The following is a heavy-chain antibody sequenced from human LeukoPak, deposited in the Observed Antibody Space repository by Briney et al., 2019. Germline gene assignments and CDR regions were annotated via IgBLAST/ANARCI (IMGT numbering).Heavy chain of an antibody. CDR1: GFTFDDYG. Sequence: RPGGSLRLSCAASGFTFDDYGMSWVRQAPGKGLEWVCGINWNGGSTGYADSVKGRFTISRDNVKTSLYLQMNSLRAEDTALYYCARAYSSSSFFDYWGQGTLVTVSS. J-gene: IGHJ4*02. CDR2: INWNGGST. V-gene: IGHV3-20*04. CDR3: ARAYSSSSFFDY. D-gene: IGHD6-6*01.